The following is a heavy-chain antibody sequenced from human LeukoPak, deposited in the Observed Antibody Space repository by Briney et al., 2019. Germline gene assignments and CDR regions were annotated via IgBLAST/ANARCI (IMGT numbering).Heavy chain of an antibody. CDR2: ISSDSSYI. CDR3: ARDFRRISEY. D-gene: IGHD3-16*02. Sequence: PGGSLRLSCAASGFTFSSYSMNWIRQAPGKGLEWVSSISSDSSYIYYADSLKGRFTISRDNAKNSLYLQMSSLSTEDTAVYYCARDFRRISEYWGQGTLVTVSS. J-gene: IGHJ4*02. V-gene: IGHV3-21*01. CDR1: GFTFSSYS.